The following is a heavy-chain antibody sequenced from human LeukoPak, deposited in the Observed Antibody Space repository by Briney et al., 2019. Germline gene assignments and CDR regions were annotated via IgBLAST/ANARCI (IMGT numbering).Heavy chain of an antibody. J-gene: IGHJ4*02. V-gene: IGHV1-24*01. Sequence: ASVKLSCKVSEYTLTELSMHWVRQAPGKGLEWMGGFDPEDGETIYAQKFQGRVTMTEDTSTDTAYMELSSLRSEDTAVYYCATDLGRDTAMVDYWGQGTLVTVSS. CDR1: EYTLTELS. CDR3: ATDLGRDTAMVDY. CDR2: FDPEDGET. D-gene: IGHD5-18*01.